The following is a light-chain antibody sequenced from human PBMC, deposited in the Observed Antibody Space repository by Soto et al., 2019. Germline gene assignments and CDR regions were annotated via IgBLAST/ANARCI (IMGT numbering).Light chain of an antibody. CDR3: YSYDCSPSCFFV. Sequence: QSVLTQPPSVSGAPGQRVTISCTGSSSNVGAGNDVYWYQQLPGTAPKLLIYGNSNRPSGVPDRFSGSKSGTSASLAITGLEAEAEDDYYCYSYDCSPSCFFVFGGGTKLTVL. CDR1: SSNVGAGND. J-gene: IGLJ2*01. CDR2: GNS. V-gene: IGLV1-40*01.